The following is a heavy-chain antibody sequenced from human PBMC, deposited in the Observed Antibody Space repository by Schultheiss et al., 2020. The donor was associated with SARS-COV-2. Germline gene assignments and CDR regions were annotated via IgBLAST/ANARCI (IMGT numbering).Heavy chain of an antibody. J-gene: IGHJ4*02. Sequence: SETLSLTCAVYGGSFSDHYWNWIRQPPGKGLEWIGEINHSGSTNYNPSLKSRVTISVDPSKNQFSLKLSSVTAADTAVYYCARGRAAAGVRAIDYWGQGTLVTVSS. CDR2: INHSGST. CDR1: GGSFSDHY. V-gene: IGHV4-34*01. D-gene: IGHD6-13*01. CDR3: ARGRAAAGVRAIDY.